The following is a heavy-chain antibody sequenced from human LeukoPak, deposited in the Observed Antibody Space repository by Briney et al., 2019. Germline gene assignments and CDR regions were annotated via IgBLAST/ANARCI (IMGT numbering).Heavy chain of an antibody. CDR1: GYTFTGYY. J-gene: IGHJ4*02. D-gene: IGHD3-10*01. CDR2: INPNSGGT. CDR3: ARGITMVRGVIYFDY. V-gene: IGHV1-2*02. Sequence: EASVKVSCKASGYTFTGYYMHWVRQAPGQGLEWMGWINPNSGGTNYAQKFQGRVTMTRDTSISTAYMELSRLRSDDTAVYYCARGITMVRGVIYFDYWGQGPWSPSPQ.